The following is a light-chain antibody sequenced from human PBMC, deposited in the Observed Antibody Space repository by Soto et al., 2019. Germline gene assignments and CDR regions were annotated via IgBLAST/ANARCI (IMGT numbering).Light chain of an antibody. CDR1: QSITXSY. CDR3: QQYGRAPTT. CDR2: GAS. J-gene: IGKJ1*01. V-gene: IGKV3-20*01. Sequence: IVLPHSPRTLSLSPGDRATLSRRASQSITXSYFVWWQQKPGQAPRVLXYGASSRATGIPDSLSGSGSATAFTPTISRLEPDDSASYFWQQYGRAPTTVGQGTKVDIK.